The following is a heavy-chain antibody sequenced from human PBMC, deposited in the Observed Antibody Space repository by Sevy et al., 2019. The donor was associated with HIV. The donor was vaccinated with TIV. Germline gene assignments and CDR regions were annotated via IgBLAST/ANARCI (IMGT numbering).Heavy chain of an antibody. V-gene: IGHV3-15*01. J-gene: IGHJ6*02. CDR2: IKSKTDGGTT. Sequence: GGSLRLSCAASGFTFSNAWMSWVRQAPGKGLEWVGRIKSKTDGGTTDYAAPVKGRFTISRDDSKNTRYLQMNSLKTTETAVYYCTPDSMVQGQPDNYYYYGMDVLRQGTTVTVSS. CDR3: TPDSMVQGQPDNYYYYGMDV. CDR1: GFTFSNAW. D-gene: IGHD3-10*01.